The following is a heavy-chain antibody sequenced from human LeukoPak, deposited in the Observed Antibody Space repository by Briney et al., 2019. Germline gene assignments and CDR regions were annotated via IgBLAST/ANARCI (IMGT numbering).Heavy chain of an antibody. J-gene: IGHJ3*02. Sequence: GASVKVSCKASGYTFTSYGISWVRQAPGQGLEWMGGITPIFGKTNYAQKFQGRLTITTDESTSTAYMELRSLRFEDTAVYYCARHGGITIFGVAQTGGAFDIWGQGTVVTVSS. CDR1: GYTFTSYG. V-gene: IGHV1-69*05. CDR3: ARHGGITIFGVAQTGGAFDI. CDR2: ITPIFGKT. D-gene: IGHD3-3*01.